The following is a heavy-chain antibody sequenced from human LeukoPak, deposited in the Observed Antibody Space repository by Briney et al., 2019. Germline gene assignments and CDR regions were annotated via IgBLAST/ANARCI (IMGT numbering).Heavy chain of an antibody. D-gene: IGHD3-10*01. J-gene: IGHJ4*02. CDR2: IYYSGST. CDR1: GYSINSGYY. V-gene: IGHV4-38-2*02. Sequence: SETLSLTCTVSGYSINSGYYWSWIRQPPGKRLEWIGSIYYSGSTYSNPTLKSRLTISVDTSKNQISLNLTSVTAADAAVYYCARGRTTMVRGVTYYFDYWGQGTLVTVSS. CDR3: ARGRTTMVRGVTYYFDY.